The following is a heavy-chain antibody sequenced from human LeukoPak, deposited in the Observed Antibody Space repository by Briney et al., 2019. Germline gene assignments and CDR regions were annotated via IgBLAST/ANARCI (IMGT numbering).Heavy chain of an antibody. CDR1: GFTFSTYG. D-gene: IGHD6-19*01. V-gene: IGHV3-30*02. J-gene: IGHJ4*02. CDR3: ARDSLPMAVPGPFDH. Sequence: PGGSLRLSCAASGFTFSTYGMHWVRQAPGKGLEWVTSIRFDGSNIHYADSVKGRVIISRDNSKSALYLQMNSLRVDDTAIYYCARDSLPMAVPGPFDHWGQGALVTVSS. CDR2: IRFDGSNI.